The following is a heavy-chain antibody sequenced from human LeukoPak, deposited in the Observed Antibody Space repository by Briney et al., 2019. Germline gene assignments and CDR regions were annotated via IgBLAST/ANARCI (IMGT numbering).Heavy chain of an antibody. Sequence: ASVKVSCKASGGTFSSYAISWVRQAPGQGLEWMGRIIPILGIANYAQKFQGRVTITADKSTSTAYMELSSLRSEDTAVYYCATSLSVGVRVDAVDIWGQGTMVTVSS. CDR1: GGTFSSYA. CDR2: IIPILGIA. CDR3: ATSLSVGVRVDAVDI. J-gene: IGHJ3*02. D-gene: IGHD1-26*01. V-gene: IGHV1-69*04.